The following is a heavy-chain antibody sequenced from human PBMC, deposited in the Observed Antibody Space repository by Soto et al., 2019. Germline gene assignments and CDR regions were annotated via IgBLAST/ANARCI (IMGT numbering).Heavy chain of an antibody. V-gene: IGHV3-23*01. CDR1: GFTFSSYA. J-gene: IGHJ4*02. Sequence: GGSLRLSCAASGFTFSSYAMSWVRQAPGKGLEWVSCISGSGGSTSYADSVKGRFTISRDNSKNTLFLQMSSLRAEDTAVYYCAKAPVVGHTELEYCGQGTLVTVSS. CDR3: AKAPVVGHTELEY. CDR2: ISGSGGST. D-gene: IGHD1-26*01.